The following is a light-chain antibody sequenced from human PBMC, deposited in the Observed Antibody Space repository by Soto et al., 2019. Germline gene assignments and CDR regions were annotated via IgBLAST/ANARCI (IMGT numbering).Light chain of an antibody. J-gene: IGLJ2*01. Sequence: QSALTQPASVSGSPGQSITISCTGTSSDVGGYKYVSWYQQHPDKAPKLIIFEVSNRPSGISSRFSGSKSGTSGTLDITGLQTGDEADYYCATWDGSLPGEVFGGGTKLTVL. CDR1: SSDVGGYKY. V-gene: IGLV2-14*01. CDR2: EVS. CDR3: ATWDGSLPGEV.